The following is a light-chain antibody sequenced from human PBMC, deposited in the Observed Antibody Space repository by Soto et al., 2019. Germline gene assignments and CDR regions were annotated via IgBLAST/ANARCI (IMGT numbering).Light chain of an antibody. CDR2: EVS. J-gene: IGLJ1*01. V-gene: IGLV2-14*01. CDR1: SSDVGGYNY. CDR3: SSYTTTNTYV. Sequence: QSVLTQPASVSGSPGQSITISCTGTSSDVGGYNYVSWSQHHPGKAPKLMIYEVSHRPSGVSNRFSDSKSGNTASLTISGLQAEDEADYYCSSYTTTNTYVFGTGTKLTVL.